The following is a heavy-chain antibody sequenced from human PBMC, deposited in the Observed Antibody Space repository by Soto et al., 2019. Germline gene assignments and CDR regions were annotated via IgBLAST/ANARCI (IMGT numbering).Heavy chain of an antibody. J-gene: IGHJ4*03. Sequence: ASVKVSCKASGYTFTGHYMHWVRQAPGQGLEWMGWINANSGATLDAQKFQGRVTMTRDTSIRTAYLELSRLTSDDTAVYFCARAASTDYLNLDYWGQGTTVTVSS. CDR3: ARAASTDYLNLDY. D-gene: IGHD4-17*01. CDR1: GYTFTGHY. CDR2: INANSGAT. V-gene: IGHV1-2*02.